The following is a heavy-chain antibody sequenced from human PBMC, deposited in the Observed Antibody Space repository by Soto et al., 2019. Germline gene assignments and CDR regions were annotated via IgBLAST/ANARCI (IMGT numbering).Heavy chain of an antibody. D-gene: IGHD6-19*01. CDR1: GFTFSSYG. V-gene: IGHV3-49*04. J-gene: IGHJ3*02. CDR3: TRDLKGSSGYYHDAFDI. CDR2: IRSKAYGGTT. Sequence: GGSLRLSCAASGFTFSSYGMHWVRQAPGKGLEWVGFIRSKAYGGTTEYAASVKGRFTISRDDSKSIAYLQMNSLKTEDTAVYYCTRDLKGSSGYYHDAFDIWGQGTMVTVSS.